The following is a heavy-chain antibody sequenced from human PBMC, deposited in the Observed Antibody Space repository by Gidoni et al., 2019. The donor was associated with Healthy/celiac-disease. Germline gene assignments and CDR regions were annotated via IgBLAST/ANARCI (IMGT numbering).Heavy chain of an antibody. Sequence: EVQLVESGGGLVQPGGSLRLSCVASGFTFSSFWLHWVRQAPVKGLVWVSRINSDGSSTSYADSVKGRFTISRDNAKNTLFLQMNSLRAEDTGIYYCARDLIYELNDFWSGYYRYYGMDVWGQGTTVTVSS. D-gene: IGHD3-3*01. J-gene: IGHJ6*02. CDR3: ARDLIYELNDFWSGYYRYYGMDV. CDR2: INSDGSST. CDR1: GFTFSSFW. V-gene: IGHV3-74*01.